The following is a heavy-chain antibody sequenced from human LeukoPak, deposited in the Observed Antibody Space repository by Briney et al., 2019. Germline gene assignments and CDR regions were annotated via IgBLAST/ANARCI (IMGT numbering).Heavy chain of an antibody. CDR3: ARRYIGKSGGSIDY. CDR1: GGSISSSSYY. Sequence: SETLSLTCTVSGGSISSSSYYWGWIHQPPGKGLEWIGSIYYSGSTYYNPSLKSRVTISVDTSKNQFSLKLSSVTAADTAVYYCARRYIGKSGGSIDYWGQGTLVTVSS. D-gene: IGHD2-15*01. CDR2: IYYSGST. V-gene: IGHV4-39*07. J-gene: IGHJ4*02.